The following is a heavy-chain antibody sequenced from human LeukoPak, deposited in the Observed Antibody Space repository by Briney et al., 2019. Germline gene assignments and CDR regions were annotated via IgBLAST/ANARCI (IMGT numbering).Heavy chain of an antibody. J-gene: IGHJ4*02. V-gene: IGHV1-46*01. D-gene: IGHD3-3*01. CDR1: GYTFTSYY. CDR3: AREAIFGVLLYYFDY. CDR2: INPSGGST. Sequence: GASVKVSCKASGYTFTSYYMHWVRQAPGQGLEWMGIINPSGGSTNYAQKFQGRVTITADESTSTAYMELSSLRSEDTAVYYCAREAIFGVLLYYFDYWGQGTLVTVSS.